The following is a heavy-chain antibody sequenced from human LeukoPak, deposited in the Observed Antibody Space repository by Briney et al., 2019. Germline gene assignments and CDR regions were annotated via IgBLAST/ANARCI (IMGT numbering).Heavy chain of an antibody. Sequence: GGSLRLSCAASGVTFSNFGMHWVRQAPGKGLQWVAFIRYDGSIKYYADSVKGRFTISRDNSKNTLYLQMNSLRAEDTAVYYCAKDTVKVSTIRRVPHYMDVWGKGTTVTISS. J-gene: IGHJ6*03. V-gene: IGHV3-30*02. D-gene: IGHD5/OR15-5a*01. CDR3: AKDTVKVSTIRRVPHYMDV. CDR2: IRYDGSIK. CDR1: GVTFSNFG.